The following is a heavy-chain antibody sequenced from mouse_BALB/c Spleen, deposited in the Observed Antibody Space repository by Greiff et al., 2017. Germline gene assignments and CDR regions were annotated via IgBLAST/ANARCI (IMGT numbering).Heavy chain of an antibody. D-gene: IGHD1-1*01. CDR1: GYTFTSYW. CDR2: IYPGSGST. CDR3: TREGLYGSSYRYYAMEY. Sequence: LQQPGSELVRPGASVKLSCKASGYTFTSYWMHWVKQRPGQGLEWIGNIYPGSGSTNYDEKFKSKATLTVDTSSSTAYMQLSSLTSEDSAVYYCTREGLYGSSYRYYAMEYWGQGTSVTVSS. V-gene: IGHV1S22*01. J-gene: IGHJ4*01.